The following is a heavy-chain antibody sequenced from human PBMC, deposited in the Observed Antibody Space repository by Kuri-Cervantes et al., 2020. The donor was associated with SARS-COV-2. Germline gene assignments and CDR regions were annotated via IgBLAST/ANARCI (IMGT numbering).Heavy chain of an antibody. D-gene: IGHD6-19*01. CDR1: GFTFSSYS. CDR2: ISSSSSYI. J-gene: IGHJ4*02. V-gene: IGHV3-21*01. Sequence: GGSLRLSCAASGFTFSSYSMNWVRQAPGKGLEWVPSISSSSSYIYYADSVKGRFTISRDNAKNSLYLQMNSLRAEDTAVYYCARDRISSGWYVGYYFGYWGQGTLVTVSS. CDR3: ARDRISSGWYVGYYFGY.